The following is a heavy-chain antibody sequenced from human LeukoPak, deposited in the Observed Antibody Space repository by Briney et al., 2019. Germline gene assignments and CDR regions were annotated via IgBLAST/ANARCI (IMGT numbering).Heavy chain of an antibody. CDR3: ASTTATSGAEYFQH. V-gene: IGHV4-59*01. CDR2: IYYSGST. Sequence: KASETLSLTCTVPGGSISSYYWSWIRKPPGKGLEGIGYIYYSGSTNYNPSLKSRVTISVDTSKNQFSLKLSSVTAADTAVYYCASTTATSGAEYFQHWGQGTLVTVSS. J-gene: IGHJ1*01. D-gene: IGHD4-17*01. CDR1: GGSISSYY.